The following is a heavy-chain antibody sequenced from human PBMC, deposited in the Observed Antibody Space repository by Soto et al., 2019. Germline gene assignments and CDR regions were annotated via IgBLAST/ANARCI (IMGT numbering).Heavy chain of an antibody. CDR2: IIPIFGTA. CDR1: GGSFSSFT. CDR3: AREAYYGSGSSPPPNYFYYYGMDV. Sequence: GASLKVSCKASGGSFSSFTIAWVRQAPGQGLEWMGGIIPIFGTANYAQKFQDRVTITADESTGTAYMELSSLRSEDTAVYYCAREAYYGSGSSPPPNYFYYYGMDVWGQGTTVTVSS. J-gene: IGHJ6*02. D-gene: IGHD3-10*01. V-gene: IGHV1-69*13.